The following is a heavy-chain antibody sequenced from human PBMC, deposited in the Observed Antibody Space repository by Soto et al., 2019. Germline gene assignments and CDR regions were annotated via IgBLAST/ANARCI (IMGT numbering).Heavy chain of an antibody. CDR2: IYYSGST. D-gene: IGHD4-17*01. J-gene: IGHJ4*02. CDR3: AREGGDFDGGYFDS. V-gene: IGHV4-59*01. Sequence: WETLSLTCTVSGGSISSYYWSWIRQPPGKGLEWIGYIYYSGSTNYNPSLKSRVTISVDTSKNQFSLKLSSVTAADTAVYYCAREGGDFDGGYFDSWGQGALVTVSS. CDR1: GGSISSYY.